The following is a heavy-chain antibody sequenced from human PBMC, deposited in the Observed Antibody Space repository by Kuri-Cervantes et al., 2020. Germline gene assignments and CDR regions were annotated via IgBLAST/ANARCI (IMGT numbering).Heavy chain of an antibody. CDR2: INAGNGNT. J-gene: IGHJ5*02. D-gene: IGHD3-22*01. Sequence: ASVNVSCKASGYTFTSYAMHWVRQAPGQRLEWMGWINAGNGNTKYSQKFQGRVTITRDTSASTAYMELSSLRSEDTAVYYCATSSMIGENWFDPWGQGTLVTVSS. V-gene: IGHV1-3*01. CDR1: GYTFTSYA. CDR3: ATSSMIGENWFDP.